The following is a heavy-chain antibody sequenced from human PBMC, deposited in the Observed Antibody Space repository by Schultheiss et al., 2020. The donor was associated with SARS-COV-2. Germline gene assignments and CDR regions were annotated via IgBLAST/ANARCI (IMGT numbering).Heavy chain of an antibody. CDR2: IYYSGST. CDR1: GGSIRSYN. CDR3: ATNPGPNDY. V-gene: IGHV4-59*08. D-gene: IGHD4/OR15-4a*01. J-gene: IGHJ4*02. Sequence: SETLSLTCTVSGGSIRSYNWSWIRQPPGKGLEWIGYIYYSGSTYYNPSLKSRVTISVDTSKNQFSLKLSSVTAADTAVYYCATNPGPNDYWGQGTLVTVSS.